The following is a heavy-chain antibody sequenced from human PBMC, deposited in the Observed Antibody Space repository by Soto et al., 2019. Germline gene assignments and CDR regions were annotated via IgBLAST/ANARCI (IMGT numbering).Heavy chain of an antibody. J-gene: IGHJ4*01. D-gene: IGHD1-26*01. CDR3: VRDRAFFDTTDY. CDR2: INNDGSTT. Sequence: PGGSLRLSCAASGFTFSSYWMHWVRQVPGKGLVWISRINNDGSTTNYADSVKGRFTISRDNANNTLYLQMNSLRAEDTAVYYCVRDRAFFDTTDYWGHGTLVTVSS. V-gene: IGHV3-74*01. CDR1: GFTFSSYW.